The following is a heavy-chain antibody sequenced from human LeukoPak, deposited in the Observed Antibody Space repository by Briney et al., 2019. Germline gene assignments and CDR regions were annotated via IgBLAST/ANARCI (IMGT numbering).Heavy chain of an antibody. CDR1: GFTFSSYG. Sequence: GGSLRLSCAASGFTFSSYGMQWVRQAPGKGLEWVPFIRYDGTNKYYADSVKGRFTISRDNSKNTLYLQMNSLRAEDTAVYYCATTFRHDILTGYPNDYWGQGTLVTVSS. V-gene: IGHV3-30*02. CDR2: IRYDGTNK. J-gene: IGHJ4*02. D-gene: IGHD3-9*01. CDR3: ATTFRHDILTGYPNDY.